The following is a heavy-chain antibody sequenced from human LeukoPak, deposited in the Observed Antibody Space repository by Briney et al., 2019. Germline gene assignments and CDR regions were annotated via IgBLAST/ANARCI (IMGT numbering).Heavy chain of an antibody. CDR1: GFTFNSNS. D-gene: IGHD1-26*01. J-gene: IGHJ4*02. Sequence: GGSLRLSCAASGFTFNSNSMNCVRQAPGKGLEWVSAITRSGGSTFYADSVKGRFTTSRDNSKNTLYLQMNSLRAEDTALYYCARLGSGTYETDCWGQGTLVAVSS. CDR3: ARLGSGTYETDC. V-gene: IGHV3-23*01. CDR2: ITRSGGST.